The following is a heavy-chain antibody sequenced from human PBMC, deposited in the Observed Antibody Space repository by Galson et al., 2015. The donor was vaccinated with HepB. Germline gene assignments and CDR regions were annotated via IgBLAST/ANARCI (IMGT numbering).Heavy chain of an antibody. CDR3: ARQYTRIAAAGKGPSMLPYNWFDP. CDR1: GYSFTSYW. Sequence: QSGAEVKKPGESLKISCKGSGYSFTSYWIGWVRQMPGKGLEWMGIIYPGDSDTRYSPSFQGQVTISADKSISTAYLQWSSLKASATAMYYCARQYTRIAAAGKGPSMLPYNWFDPWGQGTLVTVSS. CDR2: IYPGDSDT. J-gene: IGHJ5*02. D-gene: IGHD6-13*01. V-gene: IGHV5-51*01.